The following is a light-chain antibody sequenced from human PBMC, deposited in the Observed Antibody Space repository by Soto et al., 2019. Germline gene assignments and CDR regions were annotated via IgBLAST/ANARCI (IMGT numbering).Light chain of an antibody. Sequence: QSALTQPASVSGSPGQSIAISCTGTSSDVGGYNYVSWYQQHPGKAPKLMIYDVSNRPSGVSDRFSGSKSGNTASLIISGLQAEDEGDYYCNAYTSSGTYVFGTGTKLTVL. CDR3: NAYTSSGTYV. CDR2: DVS. CDR1: SSDVGGYNY. J-gene: IGLJ1*01. V-gene: IGLV2-14*03.